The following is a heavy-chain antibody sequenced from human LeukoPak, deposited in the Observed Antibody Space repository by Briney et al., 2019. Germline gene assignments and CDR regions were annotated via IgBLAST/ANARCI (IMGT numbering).Heavy chain of an antibody. CDR2: IDHTGIT. CDR3: ARIGLFGELFYYYYYMDV. J-gene: IGHJ6*03. V-gene: IGHV4-59*01. D-gene: IGHD3-10*01. CDR1: DDSITIYY. Sequence: SETLSLTCTVSDDSITIYYWTWIRQPPGKGLEWIGYIDHTGITNYNPSLNSRVTISRDTSKNHFSLELSSATAADTAVYYCARIGLFGELFYYYYYMDVWGKGTTVTISS.